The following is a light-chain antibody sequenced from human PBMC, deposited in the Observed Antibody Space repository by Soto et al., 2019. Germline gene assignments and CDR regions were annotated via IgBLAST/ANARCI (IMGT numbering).Light chain of an antibody. CDR1: DSNIGAGFD. Sequence: QSVLTQPPSVSGAPGQRVTISCTGSDSNIGAGFDVHWYQQLPGTAPRLLIYGNTNRPSGVPDRFSGSKSGTSASLAISGLQSEDEADYYCAAWDDTLNGVLFGGGTKLTVL. J-gene: IGLJ2*01. V-gene: IGLV1-40*01. CDR2: GNT. CDR3: AAWDDTLNGVL.